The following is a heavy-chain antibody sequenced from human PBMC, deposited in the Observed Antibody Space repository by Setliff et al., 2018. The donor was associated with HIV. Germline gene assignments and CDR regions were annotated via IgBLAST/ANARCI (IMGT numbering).Heavy chain of an antibody. Sequence: PGGSLRLSCAASGFTFSTYAMNWVRQAPGKGLEWVAVISNDGNLIFYADSMKGRFTISRDNSKDTVYLQVNSLRAEDTAVYYCARENYYVSGVYHLGAFDIWGQGTMVTVSS. J-gene: IGHJ3*02. D-gene: IGHD3-22*01. V-gene: IGHV3-30*04. CDR1: GFTFSTYA. CDR3: ARENYYVSGVYHLGAFDI. CDR2: ISNDGNLI.